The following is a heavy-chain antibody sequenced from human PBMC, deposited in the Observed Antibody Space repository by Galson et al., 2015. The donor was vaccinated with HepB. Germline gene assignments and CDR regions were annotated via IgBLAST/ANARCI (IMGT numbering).Heavy chain of an antibody. Sequence: SVKVSCKASGYTFSSYSIAWVRQAPGQGLEWMGWISAYNSSTNYAQKFQGRVTMTTETSKTTAYLELRSLRSDDTAVYYCARGALVAVVNANLNNWFDPWGQGTLVTVSS. CDR3: ARGALVAVVNANLNNWFDP. J-gene: IGHJ5*02. D-gene: IGHD2-8*02. CDR2: ISAYNSST. CDR1: GYTFSSYS. V-gene: IGHV1-18*01.